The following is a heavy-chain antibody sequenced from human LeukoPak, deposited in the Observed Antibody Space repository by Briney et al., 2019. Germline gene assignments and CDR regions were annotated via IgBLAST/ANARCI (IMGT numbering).Heavy chain of an antibody. J-gene: IGHJ5*02. Sequence: PGGSLRLSCAASGFTFNDYYMSWIRQAPGKGREWLSYINIGGTNTHYADSVKGRFNISRDNAKKSLYLEMNNLSAEDTAVYYCATDGAGFDTWGQGVLVTVSS. CDR1: GFTFNDYY. CDR3: ATDGAGFDT. CDR2: INIGGTNT. V-gene: IGHV3-11*01.